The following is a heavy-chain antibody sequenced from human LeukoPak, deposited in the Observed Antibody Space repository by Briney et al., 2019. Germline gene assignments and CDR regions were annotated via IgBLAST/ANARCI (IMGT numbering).Heavy chain of an antibody. D-gene: IGHD2-2*01. Sequence: GGSLRLSCAASGFTFSSYAMHWVRQAPGKGLEYVSAISSNGGSTYYANSVKGRFTISRDNSKNTLYLQVGSLRAEDMAVYYCARSTCSSTSCYVFQHWGQGTLVTVSS. CDR1: GFTFSSYA. V-gene: IGHV3-64*01. J-gene: IGHJ1*01. CDR2: ISSNGGST. CDR3: ARSTCSSTSCYVFQH.